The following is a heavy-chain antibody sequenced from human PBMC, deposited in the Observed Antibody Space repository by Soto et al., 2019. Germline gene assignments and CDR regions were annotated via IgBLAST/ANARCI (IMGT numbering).Heavy chain of an antibody. J-gene: IGHJ4*01. CDR3: ARDSGKGAYFDY. V-gene: IGHV3-72*01. CDR2: IRNKANSYTT. CDR1: GFTFSDHY. D-gene: IGHD1-26*01. Sequence: EVQLVESGGGLVQPGGSQRLSCAASGFTFSDHYMDWVRQAPGKGLGWVGRIRNKANSYTTDYAASVKGRFTISRDDSMDSLYLQMNSLKTEDTAIYYCARDSGKGAYFDYWGHGTLATVSS.